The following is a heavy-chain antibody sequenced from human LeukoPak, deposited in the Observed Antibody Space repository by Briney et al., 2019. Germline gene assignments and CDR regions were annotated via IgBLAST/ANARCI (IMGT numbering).Heavy chain of an antibody. CDR2: ISSSSSYI. Sequence: SGGSLRLSCAASGFTFSSYSMNWVRQAPGKGLEWVSSISSSSSYIYYADSVKGRFTISRDNAKNSLYLQMNSLRAEDTAVYYCARNLYYYDSSGCNDYWGQGTLVTVSS. CDR3: ARNLYYYDSSGCNDY. V-gene: IGHV3-21*01. D-gene: IGHD3-22*01. CDR1: GFTFSSYS. J-gene: IGHJ4*02.